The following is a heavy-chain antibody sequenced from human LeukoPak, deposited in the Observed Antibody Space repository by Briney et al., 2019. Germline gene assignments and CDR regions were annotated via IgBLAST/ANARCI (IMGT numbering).Heavy chain of an antibody. CDR3: ARARSSYGYGDAFDI. D-gene: IGHD5-18*01. V-gene: IGHV3-23*01. Sequence: GGSLRLSRAASGFTFSSYAMSWVGPAPAQGLEWVATVRESDITTSSVDPATGRFTISRDNSKNTMYLQMNSLRAEDTAVYYCARARSSYGYGDAFDIWGQGTMVTVSS. CDR2: VRESDITT. J-gene: IGHJ3*02. CDR1: GFTFSSYA.